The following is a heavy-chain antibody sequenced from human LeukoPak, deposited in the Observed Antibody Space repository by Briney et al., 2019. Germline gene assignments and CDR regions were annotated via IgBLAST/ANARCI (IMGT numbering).Heavy chain of an antibody. CDR1: GFTFSSYG. CDR2: IWYDGSNK. Sequence: PGRSLRLSCAASGFTFSSYGMHWVRQAPGKGLEWVAVIWYDGSNKYYADSVKGRLTISRDNSKNTLYLQMNSLRAEDTAVYYCATFEYSSSVKGPEYYGMDVWGQGTTVTVSS. J-gene: IGHJ6*02. V-gene: IGHV3-33*01. CDR3: ATFEYSSSVKGPEYYGMDV. D-gene: IGHD6-6*01.